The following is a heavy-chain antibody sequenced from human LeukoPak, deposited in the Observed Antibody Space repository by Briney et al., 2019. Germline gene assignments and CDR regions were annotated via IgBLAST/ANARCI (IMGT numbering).Heavy chain of an antibody. V-gene: IGHV3-23*01. D-gene: IGHD7-27*01. CDR1: GFTFNSYA. CDR2: TSDSGGST. CDR3: AKDGGLWVSAHWGDS. Sequence: PGGSLRLSCAASGFTFNSYAMSWVRQAPGKGLEWVSGTSDSGGSTYYADSVKGRFTISRDNSKNTLYLQMNSLRAEDTAVYYCAKDGGLWVSAHWGDSWGRGTLVTVSS. J-gene: IGHJ4*02.